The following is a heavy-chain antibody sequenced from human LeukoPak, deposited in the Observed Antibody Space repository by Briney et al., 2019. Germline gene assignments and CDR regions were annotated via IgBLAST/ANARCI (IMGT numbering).Heavy chain of an antibody. CDR2: IYYSGST. CDR1: GGSISSYY. Sequence: SETLSLTCTVSGGSISSYYWSWIRQPPGKGLEWIGYIYYSGSTNYNPSLKSRVTISVDTSKNQFSLKLSSVTAADTAVYYCARGGDYFDYWGQGTLVTVTS. CDR3: ARGGDYFDY. D-gene: IGHD1-26*01. J-gene: IGHJ4*02. V-gene: IGHV4-59*01.